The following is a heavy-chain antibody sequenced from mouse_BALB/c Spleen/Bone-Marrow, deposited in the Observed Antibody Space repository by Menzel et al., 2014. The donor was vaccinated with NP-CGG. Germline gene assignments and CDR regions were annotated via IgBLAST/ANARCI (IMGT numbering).Heavy chain of an antibody. V-gene: IGHV1-9*01. J-gene: IGHJ3*01. Sequence: QVHVKQSGPELMKPGASVKISCKAIGYTFSSYWIEGVKQRPGHGLEWIGEILPGSGNTHYNEKFKGKATFTADTSSNTAYMQLSSLTSEDSAVYYCTRQGFACWGQGTLVTVSA. CDR1: GYTFSSYW. CDR2: ILPGSGNT. CDR3: TRQGFAC.